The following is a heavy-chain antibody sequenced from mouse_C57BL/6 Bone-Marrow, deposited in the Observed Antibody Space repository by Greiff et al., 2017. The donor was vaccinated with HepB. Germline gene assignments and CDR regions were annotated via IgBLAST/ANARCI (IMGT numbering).Heavy chain of an antibody. V-gene: IGHV5-12*01. J-gene: IGHJ4*01. Sequence: EVKLVESGGGLVQPGGSLKLSCAASGFTFSDYYMYWVRQTPEKRLEWVAYISNGGGSTYYPDTVKGRFTISRDNAKNTLYLQRSRLKSEDTAMYYCARQGYYGSSYCYAMDYWGQGTSVTVSS. CDR2: ISNGGGST. CDR3: ARQGYYGSSYCYAMDY. CDR1: GFTFSDYY. D-gene: IGHD1-1*01.